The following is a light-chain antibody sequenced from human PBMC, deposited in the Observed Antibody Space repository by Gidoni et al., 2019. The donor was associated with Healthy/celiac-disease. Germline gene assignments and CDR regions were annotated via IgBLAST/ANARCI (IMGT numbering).Light chain of an antibody. CDR1: QSVSSSY. V-gene: IGKV3-20*01. CDR2: GAS. J-gene: IGKJ2*01. CDR3: QQYGSSPMYT. Sequence: EIVLTKSPGTLSLSPGERATLSCRASQSVSSSYLTWYQQKPGQAPRLLIYGASSRATGIPDRFSGSGSGTDFTLTISRLEPEDFAVYYCQQYGSSPMYTFXXXTKLEIK.